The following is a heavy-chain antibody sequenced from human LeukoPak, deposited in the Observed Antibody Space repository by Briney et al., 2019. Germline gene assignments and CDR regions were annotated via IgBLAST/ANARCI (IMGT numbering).Heavy chain of an antibody. V-gene: IGHV3-74*01. Sequence: PGGSLRLSCAASGFTFSSYWMHWVRQAPGRGLVWVSRINSDGSSTSYADSVKGRFTISRDNAKNTLYLQMNSLRAEDTAVYYCARGIAYYYDSSGYKNWGQGTLVTVSS. D-gene: IGHD3-22*01. CDR1: GFTFSSYW. J-gene: IGHJ4*02. CDR3: ARGIAYYYDSSGYKN. CDR2: INSDGSST.